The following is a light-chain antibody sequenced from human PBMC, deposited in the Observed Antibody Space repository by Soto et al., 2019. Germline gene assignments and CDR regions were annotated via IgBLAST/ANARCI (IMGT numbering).Light chain of an antibody. J-gene: IGLJ1*01. V-gene: IGLV1-40*01. Sequence: QSVLTQPPSVSGAPGQRVTISCTGSSSNIGSTYDVQWYQQLPGTAPKLLIHGNTNRPSGVPDRFSGSKSGTSASLAITGLQADDEADYYCQSYDDSLSVHPVSGTGTKVTVL. CDR3: QSYDDSLSVHPV. CDR2: GNT. CDR1: SSNIGSTYD.